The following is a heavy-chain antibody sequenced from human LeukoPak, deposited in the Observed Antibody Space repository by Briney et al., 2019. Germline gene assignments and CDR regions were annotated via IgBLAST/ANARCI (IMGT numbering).Heavy chain of an antibody. CDR3: ASVRYYYYYGMDV. Sequence: ASVKVSCKASGYTFTRYYMHWVRQAPGQGLEWMGWINPNSGGTNYAQKFQGRVTMTRDTSISTAYMELSRLRSDDTAVYYCASVRYYYYYGMDVWGQGTTVTVSS. CDR2: INPNSGGT. J-gene: IGHJ6*02. CDR1: GYTFTRYY. V-gene: IGHV1-2*02.